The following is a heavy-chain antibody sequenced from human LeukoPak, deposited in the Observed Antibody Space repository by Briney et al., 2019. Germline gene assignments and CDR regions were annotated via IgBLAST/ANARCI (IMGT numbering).Heavy chain of an antibody. CDR3: ARMGSYGELPIDY. Sequence: KPGGSLRLSCAVSGFTFSDYYMSWIRQAPGKGLEWVSYISSSGSTIYYADSVKGRFTISRDNAKNSLYLQMNSLRAEDTAVYYCARMGSYGELPIDYWGQGTLVTVSS. V-gene: IGHV3-11*01. CDR2: ISSSGSTI. D-gene: IGHD4-17*01. J-gene: IGHJ4*02. CDR1: GFTFSDYY.